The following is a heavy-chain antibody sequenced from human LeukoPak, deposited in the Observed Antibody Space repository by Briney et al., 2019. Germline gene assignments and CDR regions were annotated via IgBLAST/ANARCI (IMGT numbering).Heavy chain of an antibody. V-gene: IGHV3-30-3*01. CDR3: ARDLSGSYMSDY. J-gene: IGHJ4*02. Sequence: HAGGSLILSCAASGFTFSNYAMHWARQAPGKGLEWVAFISHDRSNSCHADSVKGRFTISRDNSKNTLYLQMNSLTDEDTAVYYCARDLSGSYMSDYWGQGTLVTVSS. CDR1: GFTFSNYA. CDR2: ISHDRSNS. D-gene: IGHD3-10*01.